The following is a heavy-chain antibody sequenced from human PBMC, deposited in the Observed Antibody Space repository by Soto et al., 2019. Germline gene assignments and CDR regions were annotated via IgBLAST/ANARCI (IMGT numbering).Heavy chain of an antibody. CDR1: GGSISSSSYY. Sequence: PSETLSLTCTVSGGSISSSSYYWGWIRQPPGKGLEWIGSIYYSGSTYYNPSLKSRVTISVDTSKNQFSLKLSSVTAADTAVYYCARSPSIAARPCQNWGQGTLVTVSS. D-gene: IGHD6-6*01. CDR3: ARSPSIAARPCQN. CDR2: IYYSGST. V-gene: IGHV4-39*01. J-gene: IGHJ4*02.